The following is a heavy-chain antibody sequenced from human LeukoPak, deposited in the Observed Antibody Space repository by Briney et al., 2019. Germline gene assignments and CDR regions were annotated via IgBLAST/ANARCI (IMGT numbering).Heavy chain of an antibody. V-gene: IGHV3-23*01. CDR2: ISGSGGRT. Sequence: GGSLRLSCAASGFTFYKFVMTWVRQAPGSGLEWVSSISGSGGRTYYADSVKGRFTISRDNSENTLYLQMNSLRAEDTAVYYCAKSRRSGSYYNLLDYWGQGTLVTVSS. J-gene: IGHJ4*02. CDR1: GFTFYKFV. D-gene: IGHD3-10*01. CDR3: AKSRRSGSYYNLLDY.